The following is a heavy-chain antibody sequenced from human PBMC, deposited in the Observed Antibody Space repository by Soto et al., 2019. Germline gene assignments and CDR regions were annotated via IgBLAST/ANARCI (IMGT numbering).Heavy chain of an antibody. J-gene: IGHJ6*02. CDR2: IYHSGST. CDR3: ARQRPTDGRWEFANYYGMDV. CDR1: GGSISSGGYS. V-gene: IGHV4-30-2*01. D-gene: IGHD1-26*01. Sequence: SETLSLTCAVSGGSISSGGYSWSWIRQPPGKGLEWIGYIYHSGSTYYNPSLKSRVTISVDTSKNQFSLKLSSVTAADTAVYYCARQRPTDGRWEFANYYGMDVWGQGTPVTVSS.